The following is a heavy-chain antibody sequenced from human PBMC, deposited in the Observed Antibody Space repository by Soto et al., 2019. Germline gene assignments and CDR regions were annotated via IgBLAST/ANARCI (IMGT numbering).Heavy chain of an antibody. V-gene: IGHV1-18*01. J-gene: IGHJ6*04. D-gene: IGHD2-2*01. CDR3: ARFGVVVPAALYYYYYGMDV. Sequence: ASVKVSCKASGYTFTTFPIHWVRQAPGQRLEWMGWINPGNGDTNYAQKLQGRVTMTTDTSTSTAYMELRSLRSDDTAVYYCARFGVVVPAALYYYYYGMDVWGKGTTVTVSS. CDR1: GYTFTTFP. CDR2: INPGNGDT.